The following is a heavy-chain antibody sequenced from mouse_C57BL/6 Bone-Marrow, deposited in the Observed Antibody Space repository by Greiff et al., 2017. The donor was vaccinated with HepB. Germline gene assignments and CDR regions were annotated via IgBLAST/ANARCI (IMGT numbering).Heavy chain of an antibody. Sequence: QVQLQQPGAELVKPGASVKMSCKASGYTFTSYWITWVKQRPGQGLEWIGDIYPGSGSTNYNEKFKSKATLTVDTSSSTAYMPLSSLTSEDSAVYYCAREEDCCIYYFDYWGQGTTLTVSS. CDR1: GYTFTSYW. J-gene: IGHJ2*01. CDR3: AREEDCCIYYFDY. V-gene: IGHV1-55*01. CDR2: IYPGSGST.